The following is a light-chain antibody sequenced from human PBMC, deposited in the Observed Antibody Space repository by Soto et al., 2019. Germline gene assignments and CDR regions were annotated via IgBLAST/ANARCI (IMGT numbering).Light chain of an antibody. Sequence: SYELTQPPSVSVAPGQTARITCGGTNIGSDPVHWYQQKPGQAPVLVVYDDSDRPSGIPERFSGSKSGSTATLTISRVEAGDETDYYCQVWDSNSDHPVFGGGTKLTVL. CDR2: DDS. CDR3: QVWDSNSDHPV. CDR1: NIGSDP. J-gene: IGLJ2*01. V-gene: IGLV3-21*02.